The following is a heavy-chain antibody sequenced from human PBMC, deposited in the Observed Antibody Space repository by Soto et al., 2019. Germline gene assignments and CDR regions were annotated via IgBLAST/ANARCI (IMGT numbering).Heavy chain of an antibody. CDR3: ARAAAVGMNDY. V-gene: IGHV1-18*01. CDR1: GYTFTSYG. D-gene: IGHD1-20*01. CDR2: INAYNGNT. J-gene: IGHJ4*02. Sequence: QVQLVQSGAEVKKPGASVKVSCKASGYTFTSYGISWVRQAPGQGLEWMGWINAYNGNTKNAQKLQGRVTMTTDTSTSTAYMELGSLSSDETAVYYCARAAAVGMNDYWGQGNLVTVSS.